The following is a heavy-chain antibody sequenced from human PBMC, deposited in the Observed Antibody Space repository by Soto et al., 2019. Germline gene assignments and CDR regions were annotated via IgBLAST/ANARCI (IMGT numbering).Heavy chain of an antibody. J-gene: IGHJ4*02. Sequence: GGSLRLSCAASGFTFSSYTMSWVRQAPGKGLEWVSAISGSGGSTYYADSVKGRFTISRDNSKNTLYLQMNSLRAEDTAVYYCAKQMYDDFWSGYYLTYWGQGPLVTVYS. V-gene: IGHV3-23*01. CDR1: GFTFSSYT. D-gene: IGHD3-3*01. CDR2: ISGSGGST. CDR3: AKQMYDDFWSGYYLTY.